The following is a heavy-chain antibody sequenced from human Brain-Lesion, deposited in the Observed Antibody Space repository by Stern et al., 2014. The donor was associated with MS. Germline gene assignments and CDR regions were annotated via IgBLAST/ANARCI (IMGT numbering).Heavy chain of an antibody. CDR2: IHPTTGGT. J-gene: IGHJ6*02. V-gene: IGHV1-2*02. D-gene: IGHD3-3*01. CDR1: GYIFTGYY. CDR3: ARDQRGITIFGVVTDYYYLGMDV. Sequence: QVQLGQSGAEVKKPGASVKVSCKTSGYIFTGYYIHWVRQAPGQGLEWMAWIHPTTGGTKYAQKFQGRVTMSRDTSISTAYVELSSLTSDDTAVYYCARDQRGITIFGVVTDYYYLGMDVWGQGTTVTVSS.